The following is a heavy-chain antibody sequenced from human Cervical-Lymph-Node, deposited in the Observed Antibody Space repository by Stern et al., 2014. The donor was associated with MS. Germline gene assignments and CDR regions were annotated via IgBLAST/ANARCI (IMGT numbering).Heavy chain of an antibody. CDR3: ARDPGGYFHGMDV. J-gene: IGHJ6*02. CDR2: ISGDNGNT. V-gene: IGHV1-18*01. CDR1: GYTFCTYG. D-gene: IGHD3-10*01. Sequence: VQLVESGAEVKKPGASVKVSCKTSGYTFCTYGITWVRQAPGQGPEWMAWISGDNGNTNCAERFQGRLTMTTDTSTRTAYMELRSLRYDDTAVYFCARDPGGYFHGMDVWGQGTTVTVSS.